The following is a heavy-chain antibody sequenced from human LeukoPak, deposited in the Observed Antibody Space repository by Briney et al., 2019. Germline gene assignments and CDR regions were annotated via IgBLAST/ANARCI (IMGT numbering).Heavy chain of an antibody. D-gene: IGHD3-3*01. CDR2: INPNSGGT. V-gene: IGHV1-2*02. J-gene: IGHJ5*02. CDR1: GYTFTGYY. CDR3: ARGVHDFWSGYYITQKDNWFDP. Sequence: GSVKVSCKASGYTFTGYYMHWVRQAPGQGLEWMGWINPNSGGTNYAQKFQGRVTMTRDTSISTAYMELSRLRSDDTAVDYCARGVHDFWSGYYITQKDNWFDPWGQGTLVTVSS.